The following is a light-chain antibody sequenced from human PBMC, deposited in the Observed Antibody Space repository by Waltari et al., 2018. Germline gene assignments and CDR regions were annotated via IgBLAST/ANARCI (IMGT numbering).Light chain of an antibody. CDR3: CSYAGSTTHVI. Sequence: QSALTQPASVSGSPGQSITISCTGPSSDVGSYHLVSWYQQHPGKAPKLMIYEVTKRPSGVSNRFSGSKSGNTASLTISGLQAEDEADYCCCSYAGSTTHVIFGGGTKLTVL. CDR2: EVT. CDR1: SSDVGSYHL. J-gene: IGLJ2*01. V-gene: IGLV2-23*02.